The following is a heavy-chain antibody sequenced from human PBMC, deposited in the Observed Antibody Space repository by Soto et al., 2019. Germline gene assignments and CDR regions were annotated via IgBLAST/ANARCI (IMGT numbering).Heavy chain of an antibody. CDR2: ISTNGGST. D-gene: IGHD6-19*01. V-gene: IGHV3-64*04. CDR3: AKGVPGIAVAGTGYFQH. J-gene: IGHJ1*01. Sequence: PGGSLRLSCSASGFTFSIYAMHWVRQAPGKGLEYVSSISTNGGSTDYADSVKGRFTISRDNSKNTLYLQMNSLRAEDTAVYYCAKGVPGIAVAGTGYFQHWGQGTLVTVSS. CDR1: GFTFSIYA.